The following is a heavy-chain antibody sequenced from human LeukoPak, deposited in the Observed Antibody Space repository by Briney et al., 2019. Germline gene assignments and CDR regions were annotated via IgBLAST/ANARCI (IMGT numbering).Heavy chain of an antibody. V-gene: IGHV4-34*01. CDR2: INHSGST. Sequence: SETLSLTRAVYGGSFSGYYWSWIRQPPGKGLEWIGEINHSGSTNYNPSLKSRVTISVDTSKNQFSLKLSSVTAADTAVYYCARVADLPFDYWGQGTLVTVSS. CDR3: ARVADLPFDY. J-gene: IGHJ4*02. CDR1: GGSFSGYY.